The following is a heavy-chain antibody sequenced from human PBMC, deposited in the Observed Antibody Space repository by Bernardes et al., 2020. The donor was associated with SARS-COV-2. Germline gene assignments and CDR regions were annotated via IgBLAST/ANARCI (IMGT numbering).Heavy chain of an antibody. J-gene: IGHJ6*02. CDR1: GYTFTGYY. CDR2: INPNSCGT. D-gene: IGHD3-10*01. V-gene: IGHV1-2*02. Sequence: ASVKVSCKASGYTFTGYYMHWVRQAPGQGLEWMGWINPNSCGTNYAQKFQGRVTMTRDTSIGTAYMELSRLRSDDTAVYYCARYDNWNPHTLLWFGDHAGGMDVWGQGTTVTVSS. CDR3: ARYDNWNPHTLLWFGDHAGGMDV.